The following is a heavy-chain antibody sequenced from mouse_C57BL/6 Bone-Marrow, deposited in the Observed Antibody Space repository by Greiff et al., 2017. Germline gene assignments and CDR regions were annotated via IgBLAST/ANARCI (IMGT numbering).Heavy chain of an antibody. J-gene: IGHJ4*01. CDR3: ARWYYAMDY. Sequence: QVQLKQPGAELVMPGASVKLSCKASGYTFTSYWMHWVKQRPGQGLEWIGEIDPSDSYTNYNQKFKGKSTLTVDKSSSTAYMQLSSLTSEDSAVYYCARWYYAMDYWGQGTSVTVSS. CDR2: IDPSDSYT. V-gene: IGHV1-69*01. CDR1: GYTFTSYW.